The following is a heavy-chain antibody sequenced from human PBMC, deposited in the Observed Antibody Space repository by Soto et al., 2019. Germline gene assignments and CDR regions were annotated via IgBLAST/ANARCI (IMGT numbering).Heavy chain of an antibody. J-gene: IGHJ6*04. CDR3: ARWDTSESIGCRNGISV. V-gene: IGHV2-70*01. Sequence: PTLVNPTQTLTLTCNFSGFSLSTRGMCVSWIRQPPGKALEWLALIDWDDDKYYSTSLKTRLTISKDTSKNQVVLTMTNMDPVDTATYYCARWDTSESIGCRNGISVWHRGPRVTV. CDR1: GFSLSTRGMC. CDR2: IDWDDDK. D-gene: IGHD5-18*01.